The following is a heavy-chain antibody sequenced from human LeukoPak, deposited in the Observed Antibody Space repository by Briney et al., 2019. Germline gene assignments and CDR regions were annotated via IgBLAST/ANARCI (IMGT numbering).Heavy chain of an antibody. J-gene: IGHJ4*02. Sequence: SGGSLRLSCATSGFSFSSYAMSWVRQAPGKGLEWVSAMSSSDDGRYYAASVRGRFTISRDTSRSTLYLQMNSLRAEDTAVYYCARETRLRWTDYWGQGTLVTVSS. CDR3: ARETRLRWTDY. V-gene: IGHV3-23*01. CDR1: GFSFSSYA. CDR2: MSSSDDGR. D-gene: IGHD5-24*01.